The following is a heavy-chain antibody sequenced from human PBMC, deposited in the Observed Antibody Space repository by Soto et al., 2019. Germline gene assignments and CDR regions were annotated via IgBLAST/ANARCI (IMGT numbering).Heavy chain of an antibody. CDR3: ATNLLAGTSWFDR. Sequence: QITLKESGPTLVKPTQTLTLTCTFSGFSLSTSGVGVVWIRQPPGKALEWLGIIYWDDDKRYRPSLKSRLTSTKHRSNNQGVLTMNYMQPVDTRTYYCATNLLAGTSWFDRRGQGTLVTVSS. CDR1: GFSLSTSGVG. CDR2: IYWDDDK. V-gene: IGHV2-5*02. D-gene: IGHD6-19*01. J-gene: IGHJ5*02.